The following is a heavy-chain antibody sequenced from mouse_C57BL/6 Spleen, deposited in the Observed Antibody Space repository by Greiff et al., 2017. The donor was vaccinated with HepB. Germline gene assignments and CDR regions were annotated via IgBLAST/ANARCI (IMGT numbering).Heavy chain of an antibody. CDR1: GYSIPSGYY. CDR2: ISYDGSN. CDR3: ARALYYTPYFDV. Sequence: ESGPGLVKPSQSLSLTCSVTGYSIPSGYYWNWIRQFPGNKLEWMGYISYDGSNNYNPSLKNRISITRDTSKNQFFLKLNSVTTEDTATYYCARALYYTPYFDVWGTGTTVTVSS. D-gene: IGHD2-1*01. J-gene: IGHJ1*03. V-gene: IGHV3-6*01.